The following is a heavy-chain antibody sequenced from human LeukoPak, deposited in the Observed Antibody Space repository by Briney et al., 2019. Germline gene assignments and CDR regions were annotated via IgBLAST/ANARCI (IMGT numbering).Heavy chain of an antibody. Sequence: PGGSLRLSCAASGFFFSDYAMHWVRQAPGKGLEWVAVIWYDGSKKDYADSVKGRFTISRDNSKNTLYLQMNSLRAEDTAVYYCARVVHYGSGPAVGWGQGTLVTVSS. V-gene: IGHV3-33*01. J-gene: IGHJ4*02. D-gene: IGHD3-10*01. CDR3: ARVVHYGSGPAVG. CDR1: GFFFSDYA. CDR2: IWYDGSKK.